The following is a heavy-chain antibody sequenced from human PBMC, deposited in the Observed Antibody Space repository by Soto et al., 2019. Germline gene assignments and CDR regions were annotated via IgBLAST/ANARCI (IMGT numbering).Heavy chain of an antibody. CDR2: IYYSGST. CDR1: GGSISSYY. V-gene: IGHV4-59*01. D-gene: IGHD4-17*01. CDR3: ARATPTVTTDYYYYYYIQV. Sequence: SETLSLTCTVSGGSISSYYWSWIRQPPGKGLEWIGYIYYSGSTNYNPSLKSRVTISVDTSKNQFSLKLSSVTAADTAVYYCARATPTVTTDYYYYYYIQVWGQGTTVTVPS. J-gene: IGHJ6*03.